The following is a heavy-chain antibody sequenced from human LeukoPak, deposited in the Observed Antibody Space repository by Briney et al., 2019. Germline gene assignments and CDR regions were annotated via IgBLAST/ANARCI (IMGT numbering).Heavy chain of an antibody. CDR2: INPNSGGT. J-gene: IGHJ4*02. CDR1: GYTFTGYY. CDR3: ARSYDSSGIPFDY. D-gene: IGHD3-22*01. V-gene: IGHV1-2*02. Sequence: ASVKVSCKASGYTFTGYYMHWVRQAPGQGLEWMGWINPNSGGTNYAQKFQGRVTITRDMSTSTAYMELRSLRSDDTAVYYCARSYDSSGIPFDYWGQGTLVTVSS.